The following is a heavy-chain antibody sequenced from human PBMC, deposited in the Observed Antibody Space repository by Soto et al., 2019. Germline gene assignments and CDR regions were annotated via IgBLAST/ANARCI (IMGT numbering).Heavy chain of an antibody. J-gene: IGHJ4*02. Sequence: EVQLVESGGGLVQPGGSLRLSCAASGFSFSSYWMHWLRQVPGKGLVWVSRINGDGDYTNYADSVKGRFTISRDNAKNTLYLQMNSLRAEDTAVPYCARERGGYSSDFWGQGTLVTVSS. CDR1: GFSFSSYW. CDR3: ARERGGYSSDF. CDR2: INGDGDYT. V-gene: IGHV3-74*01. D-gene: IGHD2-15*01.